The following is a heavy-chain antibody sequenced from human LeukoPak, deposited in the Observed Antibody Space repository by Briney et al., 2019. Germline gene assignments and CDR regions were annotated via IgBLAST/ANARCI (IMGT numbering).Heavy chain of an antibody. Sequence: GASVKVSCKASGYTFTSYDINWVRQATGQGLEWMGWMNPNSGNTGYAQKFQGRVTITRNTPISTAYMELSSLRSEDTAVYYCARTYYNFWSGHYYYYYMDVWGKGTTVTVSS. CDR1: GYTFTSYD. CDR3: ARTYYNFWSGHYYYYYMDV. V-gene: IGHV1-8*03. D-gene: IGHD3-3*01. J-gene: IGHJ6*03. CDR2: MNPNSGNT.